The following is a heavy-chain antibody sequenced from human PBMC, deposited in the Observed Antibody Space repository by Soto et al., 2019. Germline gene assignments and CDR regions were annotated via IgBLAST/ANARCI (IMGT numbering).Heavy chain of an antibody. V-gene: IGHV1-24*01. CDR2: FDPEDGEA. Sequence: ASVKVSCKASGYTLTELSMHWVRQAPGKGLEWMGGFDPEDGEAIYAQKFQGRVTMTEDTSTDTAYMELSSLRSEDTAVYYCATDKVQYYDSSGPMAYWGQGTLVTVSS. J-gene: IGHJ4*02. CDR1: GYTLTELS. D-gene: IGHD3-22*01. CDR3: ATDKVQYYDSSGPMAY.